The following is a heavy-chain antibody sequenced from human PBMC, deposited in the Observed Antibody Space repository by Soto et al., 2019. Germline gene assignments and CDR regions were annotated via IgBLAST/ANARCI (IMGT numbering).Heavy chain of an antibody. CDR3: ARETYYDFWSGPYYGMDV. CDR1: GFTFSSYA. CDR2: ISYDGSNK. J-gene: IGHJ6*02. Sequence: QVQLVESGGGVVQPGRSLRLSCAASGFTFSSYAMHWVRQAPGKGLEWVAVISYDGSNKYYADSVKGRCTISRDNSKNLLYLQMTRLRAEDTAVYYCARETYYDFWSGPYYGMDVWGQGTTVTVSS. V-gene: IGHV3-30-3*01. D-gene: IGHD3-3*01.